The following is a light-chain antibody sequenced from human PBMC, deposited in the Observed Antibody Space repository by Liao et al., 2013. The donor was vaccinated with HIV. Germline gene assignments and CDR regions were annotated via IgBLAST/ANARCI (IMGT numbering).Light chain of an antibody. Sequence: SYELTQPPSVSVAPGKTARITCGGKNIGSKSVHWYQQKPGQAPVMVISHDSERPSGIPERFSGSSSGNTATLTISETQPLDEAEFFCQAWDSSADVVFGGGTKLTVL. J-gene: IGLJ2*01. V-gene: IGLV3-21*01. CDR3: QAWDSSADVV. CDR2: HDS. CDR1: NIGSKS.